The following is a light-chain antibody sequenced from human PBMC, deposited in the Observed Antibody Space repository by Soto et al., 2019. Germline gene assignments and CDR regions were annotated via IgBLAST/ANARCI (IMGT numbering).Light chain of an antibody. CDR2: AAS. Sequence: DIQMTQSPSSLSASVGDRVTITCRASQGIRNDLSWYQQKPGKAPKRLIYAASSLQSGVPSRLSVSGSGTEFTLTNSSLQPEDFATYYCLQHNSGPRTFGQGTKVEIK. V-gene: IGKV1-17*01. J-gene: IGKJ1*01. CDR3: LQHNSGPRT. CDR1: QGIRND.